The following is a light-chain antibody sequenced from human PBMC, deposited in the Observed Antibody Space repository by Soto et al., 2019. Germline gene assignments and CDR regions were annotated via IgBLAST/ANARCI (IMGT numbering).Light chain of an antibody. CDR3: QQSYSIFMYT. CDR2: AAS. CDR1: QSISSY. J-gene: IGKJ2*01. Sequence: DIQMTQSPSSLSASVGDRVTITCRASQSISSYLNWYQQKPGKAPQLLIYAASSLQSGVPSRFSGIGSGTDFSLTISSLQPEDFATYYCQQSYSIFMYTFGQGTKLEIK. V-gene: IGKV1-39*01.